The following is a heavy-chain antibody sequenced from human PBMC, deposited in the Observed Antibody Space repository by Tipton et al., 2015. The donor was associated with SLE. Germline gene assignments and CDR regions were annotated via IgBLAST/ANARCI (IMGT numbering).Heavy chain of an antibody. D-gene: IGHD6-13*01. J-gene: IGHJ6*02. CDR2: TYDSGST. V-gene: IGHV4-31*03. CDR3: ARHRYTIMAADTSGQYGLDV. CDR1: VGPISRGGYY. Sequence: LRLSCTVSVGPISRGGYYWSWIRQHPGKGLEWIGYTYDSGSTYYNLALKRRVTISVDTSKNLFSLKLRSVTAADTAVYYCARHRYTIMAADTSGQYGLDVWGQGTTVIVSS.